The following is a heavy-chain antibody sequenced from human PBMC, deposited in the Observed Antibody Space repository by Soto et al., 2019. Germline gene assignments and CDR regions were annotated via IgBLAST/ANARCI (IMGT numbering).Heavy chain of an antibody. D-gene: IGHD4-17*01. CDR2: INHSGST. CDR1: GGSFSGYY. J-gene: IGHJ3*02. Sequence: SETLSLTCAVYGGSFSGYYWSWIRQPPGKGLEWIGEINHSGSTNYNPSLKNRVTISVDTSKNQFSLKLSSVTAADTAVYYCARVLFADYVLGNDAFDIWGQGTMVTVSS. V-gene: IGHV4-34*01. CDR3: ARVLFADYVLGNDAFDI.